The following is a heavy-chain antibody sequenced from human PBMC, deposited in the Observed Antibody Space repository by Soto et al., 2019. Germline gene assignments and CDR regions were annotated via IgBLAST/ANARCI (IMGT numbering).Heavy chain of an antibody. D-gene: IGHD2-21*01. CDR1: GGTFSNYV. CDR2: FIPIFGTA. Sequence: QVQLVQSGAEVKKPASSEKVSCKTSGGTFSNYVISWVRQAPGQGLEWMGGFIPIFGTANYAQMFQGRITITADESSSTAYMELSSLRSEDTAVYYCARHRDHGLSHYYGMDVWGQGTTVIVSS. J-gene: IGHJ6*02. CDR3: ARHRDHGLSHYYGMDV. V-gene: IGHV1-69*01.